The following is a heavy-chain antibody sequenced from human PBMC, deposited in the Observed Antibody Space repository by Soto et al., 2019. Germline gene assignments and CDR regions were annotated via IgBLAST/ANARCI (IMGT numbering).Heavy chain of an antibody. D-gene: IGHD1-1*01. J-gene: IGHJ3*01. CDR3: ARHVTWKYCDDSFDL. CDR1: GGSLSSNDSF. V-gene: IGHV4-39*01. CDR2: IHNRGQI. Sequence: QLQLQESGPGLVKPSETLYLTCTISGGSLSSNDSFWGWIRQPPGKGLEWLGTIHNRGQISDSPSLESRVTISVDTSENQFSLMLGSVTAADTASYFCARHVTWKYCDDSFDLWGQGTMVTVSS.